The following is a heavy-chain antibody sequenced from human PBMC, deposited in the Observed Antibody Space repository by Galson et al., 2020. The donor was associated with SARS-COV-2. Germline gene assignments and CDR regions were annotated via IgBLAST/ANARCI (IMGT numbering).Heavy chain of an antibody. Sequence: ETSETLSLTCAVSIGSMTSHYWSWIRQAPGKGLAWIGYISYDGSTTYNPSLKSRVTFSIDTSMHQFSLRLTSVTAADTALYYCAKLAEGRRSSEDYWGQGTRVTVSS. CDR2: ISYDGST. CDR1: IGSMTSHY. V-gene: IGHV4-59*08. D-gene: IGHD1-26*01. CDR3: AKLAEGRRSSEDY. J-gene: IGHJ4*02.